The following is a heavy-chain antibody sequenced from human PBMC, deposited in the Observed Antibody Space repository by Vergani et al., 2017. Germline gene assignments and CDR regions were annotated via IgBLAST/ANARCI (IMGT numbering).Heavy chain of an antibody. V-gene: IGHV5-51*01. CDR1: EYSFGNHW. D-gene: IGHD1-1*01. Sequence: EVVLVQSGPEMRKPGESLKISCKGSEYSFGNHWIGWVPQMPGKGLEWMGIIYPADSDTRYSPSFQGQVTISADKSISTAFLQWDSLKASDTALYYCARHTTYTDSWGQGTLVTVSS. CDR3: ARHTTYTDS. CDR2: IYPADSDT. J-gene: IGHJ4*02.